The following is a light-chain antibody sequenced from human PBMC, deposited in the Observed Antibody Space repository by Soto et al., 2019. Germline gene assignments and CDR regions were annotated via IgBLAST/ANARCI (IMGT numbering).Light chain of an antibody. CDR3: SLYTSENTYV. CDR1: STDFVSYNR. CDR2: EAS. Sequence: QSVLTQPPSVSGSPGQSVTISCTGTSTDFVSYNRVSWYQQPPGTAPKLIIYEASNRPSGVPDRFSGSKSGNTASLTISGLQAADEADYYCSLYTSENTYVFGTGTQGHRP. J-gene: IGLJ1*01. V-gene: IGLV2-18*01.